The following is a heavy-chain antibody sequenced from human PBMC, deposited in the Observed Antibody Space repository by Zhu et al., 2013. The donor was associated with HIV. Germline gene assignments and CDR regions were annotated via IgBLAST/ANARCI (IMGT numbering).Heavy chain of an antibody. CDR2: IIPIFGTA. CDR3: ARGPRSDDGDYWDEMAYFDY. V-gene: IGHV1-69*13. J-gene: IGHJ4*02. CDR1: GYTLTELS. Sequence: QVQLVQSGAEVKKPGASVKVSCKVSGYTLTELSMHWVRQAPGQGLEWMGGIIPIFGTANYAQKFQGRVTITADKSTSTAYMELSSLRSEDTAVYYCARGPRSDDGDYWDEMAYFDYWGQGTLVTVSS. D-gene: IGHD4-17*01.